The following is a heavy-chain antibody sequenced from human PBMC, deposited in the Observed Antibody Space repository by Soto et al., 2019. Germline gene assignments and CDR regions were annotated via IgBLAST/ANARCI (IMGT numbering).Heavy chain of an antibody. D-gene: IGHD2-15*01. CDR2: INHSGST. CDR1: GGSFSGYY. J-gene: IGHJ5*02. Sequence: SETLSLTCAVYGGSFSGYYWSWIRQPPGKGLEWIGEINHSGSTNYNPSLKSRVTISVDTSKNQFSLKLSSVTAADTAVYYCARGGYIVVVNFGFDPWGQGTLVTVSS. CDR3: ARGGYIVVVNFGFDP. V-gene: IGHV4-34*01.